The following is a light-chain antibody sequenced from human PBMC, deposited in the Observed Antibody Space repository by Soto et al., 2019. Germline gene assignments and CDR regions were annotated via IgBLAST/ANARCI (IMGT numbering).Light chain of an antibody. V-gene: IGKV3-20*01. CDR3: QQYGSSPSS. CDR1: QSVSSSY. J-gene: IGKJ2*01. CDR2: GAS. Sequence: EIVLTQSPGTLSLSPGERATLSCRASQSVSSSYLAWYQQKPGQAPRLLIYGASSRATGIPDRFSGSGSGTDFNLTISRLEPEDFAVYYCQQYGSSPSSVGQGTKLEIK.